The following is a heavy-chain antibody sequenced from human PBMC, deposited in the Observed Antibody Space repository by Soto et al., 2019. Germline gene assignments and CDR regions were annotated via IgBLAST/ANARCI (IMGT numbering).Heavy chain of an antibody. CDR1: GFTFSSYW. CDR2: INSDGRST. D-gene: IGHD3-3*01. Sequence: GGSLRLSCAASGFTFSSYWMHWVRQAPGKGLVWVSRINSDGRSTSYADSVKGRFTISRDNAKNTLYLQMNSLRAEDTAVYYCARAGDSDYYYCGMDVWGQGTTVTVSS. J-gene: IGHJ6*02. V-gene: IGHV3-74*01. CDR3: ARAGDSDYYYCGMDV.